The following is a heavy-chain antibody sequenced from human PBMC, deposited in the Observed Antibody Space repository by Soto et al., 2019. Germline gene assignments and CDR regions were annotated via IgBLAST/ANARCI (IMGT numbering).Heavy chain of an antibody. J-gene: IGHJ4*02. CDR3: AKSPRGEMATD. V-gene: IGHV1-18*01. CDR1: GYTFINYH. D-gene: IGHD5-12*01. Sequence: QVQLVQSGGEVKKPGASVTVSCKASGYTFINYHITWGRQAPGQRLEWMAWINTYNGMTDYAQRFQGRVTMTRDTSTSTAYRELRNLVSDDTAVYFCAKSPRGEMATDWGQGTLVTVSS. CDR2: INTYNGMT.